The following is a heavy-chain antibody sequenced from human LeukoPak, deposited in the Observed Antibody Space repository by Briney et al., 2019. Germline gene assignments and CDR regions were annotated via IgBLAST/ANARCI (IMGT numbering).Heavy chain of an antibody. Sequence: PSETLSLTCTVSGVSISNTKYYWGWIRQPPGKGLEWIGSIFYSGNTYYSPSLKIRVTISLHTSKTPFSLKLSSVTAADPAVYYCLRDPATMPPFDLWGQGTLVTVSS. V-gene: IGHV4-39*07. CDR2: IFYSGNT. CDR1: GVSISNTKYY. J-gene: IGHJ5*02. D-gene: IGHD2-2*01. CDR3: LRDPATMPPFDL.